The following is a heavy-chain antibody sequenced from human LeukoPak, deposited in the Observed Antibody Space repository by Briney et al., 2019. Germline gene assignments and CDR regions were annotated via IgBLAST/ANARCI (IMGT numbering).Heavy chain of an antibody. J-gene: IGHJ4*02. CDR3: ARGTPAVAGIDY. CDR2: LSYDGTDW. V-gene: IGHV3-30*04. Sequence: GGSLRLSCAASGFTFTPDPMHWVRQTPGKGLEWLGVLSYDGTDWYYADSLRGRFTISRDNSKKTLYLQMNSLTREDTAGYYCARGTPAVAGIDYWGLGTLVTVSS. D-gene: IGHD6-19*01. CDR1: GFTFTPDP.